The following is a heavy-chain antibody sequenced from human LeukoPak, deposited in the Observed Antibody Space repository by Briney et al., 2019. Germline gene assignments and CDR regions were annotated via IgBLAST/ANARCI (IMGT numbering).Heavy chain of an antibody. V-gene: IGHV3-33*01. Sequence: GGSLRLSCAASGFTFSSCGMHWVRQAPGKGLEWVAFIWYDGSNKYYADSEKGRFTISRDNSKNTLYLQMSSLRAEDTAVYYCARDGGYFWRDFNYYMDVWGKGTTVTVSS. CDR3: ARDGGYFWRDFNYYMDV. CDR2: IWYDGSNK. J-gene: IGHJ6*03. CDR1: GFTFSSCG. D-gene: IGHD3-3*01.